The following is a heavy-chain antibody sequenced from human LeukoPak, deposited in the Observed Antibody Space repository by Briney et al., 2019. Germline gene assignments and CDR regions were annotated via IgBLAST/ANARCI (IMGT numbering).Heavy chain of an antibody. V-gene: IGHV3-74*01. CDR2: INTDGSST. D-gene: IGHD3-9*01. J-gene: IGHJ4*02. CDR3: TSGSYFDWSPAPFDY. Sequence: AGGSLRLSCAASGFTFSSYWMHWVRQAPGKGLVWVSRINTDGSSTSYAQKFQGRVTMTRDTSTSTVYMELSSLRSEDTAVYYCTSGSYFDWSPAPFDYWGQGTLVTVSS. CDR1: GFTFSSYW.